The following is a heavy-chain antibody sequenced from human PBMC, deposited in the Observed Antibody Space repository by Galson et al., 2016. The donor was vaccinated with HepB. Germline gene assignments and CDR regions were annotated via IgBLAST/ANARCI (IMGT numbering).Heavy chain of an antibody. CDR3: ASLPTMVRGVIITKLKHLYGMDV. CDR2: IKRDGSEI. J-gene: IGHJ6*02. D-gene: IGHD3-10*01. CDR1: GFIFGNYR. V-gene: IGHV3-7*01. Sequence: SLRLSCAGSGFIFGNYRMSWVRQAPGKGLEWVANIKRDGSEIHYVDSVKGRFLISRDNAKSSMYLQMNSLRAEDAAVYYCASLPTMVRGVIITKLKHLYGMDVWGQGTTVTVSS.